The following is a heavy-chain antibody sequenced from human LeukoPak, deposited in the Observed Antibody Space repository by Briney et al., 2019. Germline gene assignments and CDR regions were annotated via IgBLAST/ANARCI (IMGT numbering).Heavy chain of an antibody. D-gene: IGHD3-3*01. Sequence: ASETLSLTCTVSGGSISSYYWSWIRQPPGKGLEWIGYIYYSGSTNYNPSLKSRVTISVDTSKNQFSLKLSSVTAADTAVYYCARERVPYYDFWSGSRRGAFDIWGQGTMVTVSS. V-gene: IGHV4-59*12. J-gene: IGHJ3*02. CDR2: IYYSGST. CDR1: GGSISSYY. CDR3: ARERVPYYDFWSGSRRGAFDI.